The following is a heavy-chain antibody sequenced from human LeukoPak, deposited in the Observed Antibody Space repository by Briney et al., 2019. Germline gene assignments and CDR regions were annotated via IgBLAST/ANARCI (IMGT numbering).Heavy chain of an antibody. CDR1: EFIFSNYW. Sequence: GGSLRLSCVASEFIFSNYWMSWVRQAPGKGLERVANIKQDGTEKYYVDSVKGRFTISRDNAKNSLYLQMNSLRAEDTAVYYCAKDGGMVAYYFDYWGQGTLVTVSS. CDR2: IKQDGTEK. V-gene: IGHV3-7*01. CDR3: AKDGGMVAYYFDY. J-gene: IGHJ4*02. D-gene: IGHD1-26*01.